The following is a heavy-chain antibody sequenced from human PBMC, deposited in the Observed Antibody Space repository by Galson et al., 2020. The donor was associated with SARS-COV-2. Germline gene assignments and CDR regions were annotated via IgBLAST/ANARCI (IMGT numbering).Heavy chain of an antibody. J-gene: IGHJ6*01. CDR3: TRDKSTDLMVYAVALGYYYYGMDV. D-gene: IGHD2-8*01. Sequence: ASVKVSCKASGYTFTSYGISWVRQAPGQGLEWMGWISAYNGNTNYAQKLQGRVTMTTDTSTSTAYMELRSLRSDDTAVYYCTRDKSTDLMVYAVALGYYYYGMDVWWQGTTVTVSS. V-gene: IGHV1-18*04. CDR2: ISAYNGNT. CDR1: GYTFTSYG.